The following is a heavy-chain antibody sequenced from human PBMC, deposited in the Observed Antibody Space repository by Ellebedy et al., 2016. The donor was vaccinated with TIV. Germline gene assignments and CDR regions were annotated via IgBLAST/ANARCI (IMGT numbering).Heavy chain of an antibody. CDR3: AKDMGSSSWLDS. J-gene: IGHJ4*02. CDR2: ITWNGVNT. V-gene: IGHV3-43*01. CDR1: GFNFNYNT. D-gene: IGHD6-13*01. Sequence: PGGSLRLSCVASGFNFNYNTMHWVRQAPGKGLEWVSLITWNGVNTEYADSVKGRFTISRDNNINSLYLQMNSLRSEDTAFYYCAKDMGSSSWLDSWGQGTLVTVSS.